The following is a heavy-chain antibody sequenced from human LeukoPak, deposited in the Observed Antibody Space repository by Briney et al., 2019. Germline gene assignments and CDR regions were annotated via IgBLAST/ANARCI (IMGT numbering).Heavy chain of an antibody. V-gene: IGHV1-18*01. CDR2: ISAYNGNT. CDR1: GYTFASYV. Sequence: GASVKVSCKASGYTFASYVISWVRQAPGQGLEWMGWISAYNGNTNYAQKLQGRVTMTTDTSTSTAYMELRSLRSDDTAVYYCARDTSRISKLIQLWLIDYWGQGTLVTVSS. D-gene: IGHD5-18*01. J-gene: IGHJ4*02. CDR3: ARDTSRISKLIQLWLIDY.